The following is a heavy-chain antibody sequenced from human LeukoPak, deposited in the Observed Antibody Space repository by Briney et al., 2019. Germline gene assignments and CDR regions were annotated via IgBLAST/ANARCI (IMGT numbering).Heavy chain of an antibody. CDR1: GFTFSSYA. CDR3: AIPPSEVVPAAILDRH. D-gene: IGHD2-2*01. J-gene: IGHJ4*02. V-gene: IGHV3-23*01. Sequence: GGSLRLSCAACGFTFSSYAMSWVRQAPGKGLEWVSAISGSGGSTYYADSVKGRFTISRDNSKNTLYLQMNSLRAEDTAVYYCAIPPSEVVPAAILDRHWGQGTLVTVSS. CDR2: ISGSGGST.